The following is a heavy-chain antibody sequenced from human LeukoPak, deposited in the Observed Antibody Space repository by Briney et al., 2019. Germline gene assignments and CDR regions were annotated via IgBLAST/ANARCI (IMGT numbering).Heavy chain of an antibody. CDR1: GCTFTTYY. CDR2: INPSGGGT. CDR3: ARAYVAYSMDV. V-gene: IGHV1-46*01. D-gene: IGHD2-15*01. J-gene: IGHJ6*02. Sequence: ASVKVSCKASGCTFTTYYMHWVRQAPGQGLVWMGLINPSGGGTRYAQKFQGRVTMTRDTSTSTVYMELSSLRSEDTAVYYCARAYVAYSMDVWGQGTTVTVSS.